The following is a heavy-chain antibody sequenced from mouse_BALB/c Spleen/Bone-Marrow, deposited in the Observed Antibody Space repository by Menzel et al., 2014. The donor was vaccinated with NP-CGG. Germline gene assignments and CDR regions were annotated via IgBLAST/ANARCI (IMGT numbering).Heavy chain of an antibody. CDR1: GYAFTNYL. CDR3: ARGGDYGFMDY. CDR2: INPGSGGT. J-gene: IGHJ4*01. Sequence: VQLQQSGAELVRPGTSVKVSCKASGYAFTNYLIEWVKQRPGQGLEWIGVINPGSGGTSYNEKFKGKATLTADKSSSTAYMQLSSLTSDDSAVYFCARGGDYGFMDYWGQGTSVTVSS. D-gene: IGHD1-2*01. V-gene: IGHV1-54*01.